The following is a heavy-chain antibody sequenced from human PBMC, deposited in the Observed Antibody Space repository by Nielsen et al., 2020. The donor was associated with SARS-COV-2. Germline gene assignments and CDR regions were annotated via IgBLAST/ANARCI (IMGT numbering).Heavy chain of an antibody. V-gene: IGHV3-11*01. Sequence: WIRQPPGKGLEWVSYISSSGSTIYYADSVKGRFTISRDNAKNSLYLQMNSLRAEDTAVYYCARRMGAKRYYYYGMDVWGQGTTVTVSS. CDR2: ISSSGSTI. CDR3: ARRMGAKRYYYYGMDV. D-gene: IGHD1-26*01. J-gene: IGHJ6*02.